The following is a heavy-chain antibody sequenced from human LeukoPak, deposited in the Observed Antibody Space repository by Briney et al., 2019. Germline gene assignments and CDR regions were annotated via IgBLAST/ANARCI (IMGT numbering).Heavy chain of an antibody. CDR2: IYSGGST. CDR3: ARDGRYCIITSCYGYYGMDV. D-gene: IGHD2-2*01. CDR1: GFTVSSNY. Sequence: GGSLRLSCAASGFTVSSNYMSWVRQAPGKGLEWVSVIYSGGSTYYADSVKGRFTISRQNSKNTVDLQMNSLRPEATAVYYCARDGRYCIITSCYGYYGMDVWGQGTTVTVSS. J-gene: IGHJ6*01. V-gene: IGHV3-53*04.